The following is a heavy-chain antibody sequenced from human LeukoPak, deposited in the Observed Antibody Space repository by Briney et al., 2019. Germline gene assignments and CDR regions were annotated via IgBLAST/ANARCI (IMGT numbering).Heavy chain of an antibody. V-gene: IGHV1-18*04. D-gene: IGHD3-22*01. CDR1: GGTFSSYG. Sequence: ASVKVSCKASGGTFSSYGISWVRQAPRQGLEWTGWISAYNGNTNYAQKLQGRVTMTRDKSTSTVYMELSSLRSEDTAVYYCVTGDRSGYAFDIWGQGTMVTVSS. CDR3: VTGDRSGYAFDI. J-gene: IGHJ3*02. CDR2: ISAYNGNT.